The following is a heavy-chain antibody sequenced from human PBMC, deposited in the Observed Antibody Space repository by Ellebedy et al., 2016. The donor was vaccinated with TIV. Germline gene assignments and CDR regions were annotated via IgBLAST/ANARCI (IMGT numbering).Heavy chain of an antibody. CDR1: GYTFTDYF. V-gene: IGHV1-2*02. CDR3: ARRYGPPGHFDS. CDR2: INPDTGGT. Sequence: AASVKVSCKSSGYTFTDYFLHWVRQAPGQGLEWMGWINPDTGGTISAQKFQGRVSLTRDTSIRTVYMEPNRLRSDDTAVECCARRYGPPGHFDSWGQGTMVTVSS. D-gene: IGHD3-9*01. J-gene: IGHJ4*02.